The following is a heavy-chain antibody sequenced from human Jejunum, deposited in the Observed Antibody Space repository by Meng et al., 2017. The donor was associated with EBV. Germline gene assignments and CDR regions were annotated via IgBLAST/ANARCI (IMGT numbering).Heavy chain of an antibody. J-gene: IGHJ5*02. Sequence: QLHFARAGPGLVNPSHPLSLTCAVSGAPLFNGGHYWTWLRQPPGKGLEWIGYIFYTGNTYYNPSLKSRVTISLDISKNQFSLNLTSVTAADTAVYYCARDTNGDYGWVDPWGQGTLVTVSS. CDR2: IFYTGNT. CDR1: GAPLFNGGHY. D-gene: IGHD4-17*01. CDR3: ARDTNGDYGWVDP. V-gene: IGHV4-30-4*01.